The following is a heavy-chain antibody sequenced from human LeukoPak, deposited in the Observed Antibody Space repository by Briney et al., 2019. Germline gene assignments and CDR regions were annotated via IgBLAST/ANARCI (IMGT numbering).Heavy chain of an antibody. CDR2: ISSSSSYI. CDR1: GFTFSSYS. D-gene: IGHD5-18*01. Sequence: PGGSLRLSCAASGFTFSSYSMNWVRHALGKGLERVASISSSSSYIYYADSVKGRFTISRDNAKNSLYLQMNSLRAEDTAVYYCARGAGIQLWLGSYFDYWGQGTLVTVSS. CDR3: ARGAGIQLWLGSYFDY. V-gene: IGHV3-21*01. J-gene: IGHJ4*02.